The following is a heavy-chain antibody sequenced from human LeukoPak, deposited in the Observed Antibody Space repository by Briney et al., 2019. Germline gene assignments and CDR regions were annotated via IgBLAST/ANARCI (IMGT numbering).Heavy chain of an antibody. Sequence: PSETLSLTCTVSGGSMSPYHWGGIRQPPGKGLEWIGEINHRGVTTYYPSLKSRVTISIDTYRNQFSLTMHSLTAADTAVYYCARTVGRTASLSYWGQGTLVTVSS. V-gene: IGHV4-34*01. J-gene: IGHJ4*02. CDR2: INHRGVT. CDR1: GGSMSPYH. D-gene: IGHD4-11*01. CDR3: ARTVGRTASLSY.